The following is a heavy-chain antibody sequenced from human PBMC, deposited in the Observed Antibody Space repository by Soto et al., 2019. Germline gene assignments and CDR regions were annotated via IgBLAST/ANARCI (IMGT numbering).Heavy chain of an antibody. CDR3: ATTYGQAYYYYGMDM. J-gene: IGHJ6*02. CDR1: GIPASDYT. Sequence: EVQLVESGGGLVKPGGSLRLSCAGSGIPASDYTMNWVRQAPGKGLEWVSCMSSTSSYIYYADSVKGRFTISRDNAKNTLYLQMNSLRDEDTAVYYCATTYGQAYYYYGMDMWGQGTTVTVSS. CDR2: MSSTSSYI. V-gene: IGHV3-21*01. D-gene: IGHD3-10*01.